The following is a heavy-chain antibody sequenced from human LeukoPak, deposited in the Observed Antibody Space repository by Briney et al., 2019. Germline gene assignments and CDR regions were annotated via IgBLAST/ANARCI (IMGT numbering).Heavy chain of an antibody. D-gene: IGHD3-9*01. CDR1: GGSISSGGYS. CDR2: ISYSGST. J-gene: IGHJ4*02. Sequence: SETLSLTCAVSGGSISSGGYSWSWIRQPPGKGLEWIGYISYSGSTYYNPSLKSRVTISVDTSKNQFSLKLSSVTAADTAVYYCARVDRYDIYFDYWGQGTLVTVSS. V-gene: IGHV4-30-4*07. CDR3: ARVDRYDIYFDY.